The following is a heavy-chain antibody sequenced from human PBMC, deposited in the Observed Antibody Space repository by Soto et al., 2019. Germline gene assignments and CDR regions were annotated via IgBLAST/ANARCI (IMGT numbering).Heavy chain of an antibody. CDR1: GYTFTSYG. CDR3: AIFIAVAGTYFDY. J-gene: IGHJ4*02. D-gene: IGHD6-19*01. CDR2: ISAYNGNT. Sequence: ASVKVSCKASGYTFTSYGISWVRQAPGQGLEWMGWISAYNGNTNYAQKFQGRVTMTRDTSTSTVYMELSSLRSEDTAVYYCAIFIAVAGTYFDYWGQGTLVTVSS. V-gene: IGHV1-18*01.